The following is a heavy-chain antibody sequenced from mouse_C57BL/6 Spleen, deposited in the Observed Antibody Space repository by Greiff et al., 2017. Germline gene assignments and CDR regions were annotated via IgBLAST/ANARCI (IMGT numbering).Heavy chain of an antibody. V-gene: IGHV1-81*01. J-gene: IGHJ3*01. CDR1: GYTFTSYG. D-gene: IGHD4-1*01. Sequence: QVQLQQSGAELARPGASVKLSCKASGYTFTSYGISWVKQRTGQGLEWIGEIYPRSGNTYYNEKFKGKATLTADKSSSTAYMELRSLTSEDSAVYFCAREETGTGFAYWGQGTLVTVSA. CDR2: IYPRSGNT. CDR3: AREETGTGFAY.